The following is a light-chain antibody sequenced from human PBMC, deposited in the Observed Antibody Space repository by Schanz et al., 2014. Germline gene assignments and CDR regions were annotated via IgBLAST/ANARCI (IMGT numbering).Light chain of an antibody. CDR1: SSDVGAYNY. CDR2: DVT. CDR3: GSYAGNINWV. J-gene: IGLJ3*02. Sequence: QSVLTQPPSASGSPGQSVTISCTGTSSDVGAYNYVSWYQQHPGKAPKLIISDVTRRPSGVPDRFSGSKSDNTASLTVSGLQVEDEADYYCGSYAGNINWVFGGGTKVTVL. V-gene: IGLV2-8*01.